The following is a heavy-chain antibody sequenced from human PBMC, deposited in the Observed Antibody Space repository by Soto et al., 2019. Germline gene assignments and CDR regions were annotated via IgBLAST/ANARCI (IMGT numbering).Heavy chain of an antibody. CDR3: ATDRWWGYSFPYYYYGMDV. CDR2: FDPEDGET. V-gene: IGHV1-24*01. J-gene: IGHJ6*02. Sequence: GASVKVSCKVSGYTLTELSMHWVRQAPGKGLEWMGGFDPEDGETIYAQKFQGRVTMTEDTSTDTAYMELSSLRSGDTAVYYCATDRWWGYSFPYYYYGMDVWGQGTTVTVSS. D-gene: IGHD5-18*01. CDR1: GYTLTELS.